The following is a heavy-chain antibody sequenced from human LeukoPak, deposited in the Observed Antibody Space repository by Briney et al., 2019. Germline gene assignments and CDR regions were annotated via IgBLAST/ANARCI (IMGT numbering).Heavy chain of an antibody. J-gene: IGHJ4*02. CDR3: ARGRNNFRY. CDR2: INEDGSAK. D-gene: IGHD1-20*01. CDR1: GFIFNNYW. V-gene: IGHV3-7*01. Sequence: PGGSLRLSCAPSGFIFNNYWMSWVRQAPGKGLEWVASINEDGSAKYYMDSVKGRFTISRDNAKNSMDLQMNSLRAEDTAVYYCARGRNNFRYWGQGTLVTVSS.